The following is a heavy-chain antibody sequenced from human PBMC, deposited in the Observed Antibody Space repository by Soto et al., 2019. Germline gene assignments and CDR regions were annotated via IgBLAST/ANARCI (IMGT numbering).Heavy chain of an antibody. V-gene: IGHV4-31*03. CDR1: GDSISSGVYY. Sequence: TLSLTRTVSGDSISSGVYYWSWIRQHPGKGLEWIGYIFYSGTTYYNPSLKSRVTISVDTSKNQFSLKLSSVTAADTAVYYCARSVDPWGQGTLVTVSS. CDR3: ARSVDP. CDR2: IFYSGTT. J-gene: IGHJ5*02.